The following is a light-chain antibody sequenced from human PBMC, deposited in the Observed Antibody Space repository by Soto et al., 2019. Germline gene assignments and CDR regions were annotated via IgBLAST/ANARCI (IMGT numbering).Light chain of an antibody. Sequence: EIVLTQSPATLSLSPGERATLSCRASQSVDSYLAWYQQKPGQAPRLLIYDASNRATGIPARFSGSGSGTDFTHTISRLEPEDFAVYYCQQYGSSPITFGQGTRLETK. CDR1: QSVDSY. CDR2: DAS. V-gene: IGKV3-20*01. CDR3: QQYGSSPIT. J-gene: IGKJ5*01.